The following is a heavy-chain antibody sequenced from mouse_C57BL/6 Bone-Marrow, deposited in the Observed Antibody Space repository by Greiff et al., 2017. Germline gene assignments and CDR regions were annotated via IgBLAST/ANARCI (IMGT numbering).Heavy chain of an antibody. V-gene: IGHV1-63*01. CDR1: GYTFTNYW. J-gene: IGHJ2*01. CDR3: ASARRNFDY. Sequence: QVQLQESGAELVRPGTSVKMSCKASGYTFTNYWIGWAKQRPGHGLEWIGDIYPGGGYTNYNEKFKGKATLTADKSTSTAYMQLSSLTSEDSAIYYCASARRNFDYGCQGTTTTVS. CDR2: IYPGGGYT.